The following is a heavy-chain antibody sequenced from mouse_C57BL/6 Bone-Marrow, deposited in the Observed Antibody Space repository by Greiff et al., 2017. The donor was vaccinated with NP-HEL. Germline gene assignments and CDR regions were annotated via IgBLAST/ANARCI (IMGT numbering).Heavy chain of an antibody. J-gene: IGHJ4*01. CDR2: INPGSGGT. D-gene: IGHD2-4*01. V-gene: IGHV1-54*01. CDR3: ARGGGLRRAMDY. CDR1: GYAFTNYL. Sequence: QVQLQQSGAELVRPGTSVKVSCKASGYAFTNYLIEWVKQRPGQGLEWIGVINPGSGGTNYNEKFKGKATLTADKSSSTAYMQLSSLTSEDSAVYFCARGGGLRRAMDYWGQGTSVTVSS.